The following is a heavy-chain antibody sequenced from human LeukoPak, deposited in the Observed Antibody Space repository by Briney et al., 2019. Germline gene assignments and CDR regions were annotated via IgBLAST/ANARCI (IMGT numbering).Heavy chain of an antibody. V-gene: IGHV3-23*01. CDR1: GFTFSNYA. J-gene: IGHJ4*02. CDR3: AKAHAAVVVAATNY. D-gene: IGHD2-15*01. Sequence: GGSLRLSCAASGFTFSNYAMSWVRQAPGKGLEWVSAISGGGNSTYYADSVKGRFTISRDNSKNTLFLQMNSLRAEDTAVYYCAKAHAAVVVAATNYWGQGTLVTVSS. CDR2: ISGGGNST.